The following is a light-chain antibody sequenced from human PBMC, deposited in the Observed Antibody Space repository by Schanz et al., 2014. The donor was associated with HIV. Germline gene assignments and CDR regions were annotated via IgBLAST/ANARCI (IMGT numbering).Light chain of an antibody. J-gene: IGKJ3*01. V-gene: IGKV1-5*03. CDR1: QNIGNW. CDR3: QQLDRSPLT. CDR2: QAS. Sequence: DIQMTQSPSTLSASVGDRVTITCRASQNIGNWLAWYQQRPGEAPKLLMYQASTLQSGVPSRFSGSGSGTEFTLTISSLQPDDFATYYCQQLDRSPLTFGPGTKVDIK.